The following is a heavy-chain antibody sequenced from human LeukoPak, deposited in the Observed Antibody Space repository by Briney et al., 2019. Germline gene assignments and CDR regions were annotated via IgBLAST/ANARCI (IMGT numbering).Heavy chain of an antibody. Sequence: KTSETLSLTCTVSGGSISSYYWSWIRQPPGKGLEWIGYIYYSGSTTYNPSLKSRVTMSVDTSKNQFSLKLSSVTAADTAVYYCARDQCPGWLPGYWGQGTLVTVSS. J-gene: IGHJ4*02. CDR3: ARDQCPGWLPGY. CDR2: IYYSGST. V-gene: IGHV4-59*01. CDR1: GGSISSYY. D-gene: IGHD6-19*01.